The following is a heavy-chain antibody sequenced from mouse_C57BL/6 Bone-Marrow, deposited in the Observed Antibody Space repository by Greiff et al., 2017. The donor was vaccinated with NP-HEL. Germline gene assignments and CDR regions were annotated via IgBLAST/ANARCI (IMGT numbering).Heavy chain of an antibody. Sequence: QVQLQQSGAELAKPGASLKLSCKASGYTFTSYWMHWVKQRPGQGLEWIGYINPSSGYTKYNQKFKDKATLTADKSSSTAYMQLSSLTYEDSAVYYCARGETNWYFDVWGTGTTVTVSS. CDR3: ARGETNWYFDV. J-gene: IGHJ1*03. V-gene: IGHV1-7*01. CDR2: INPSSGYT. CDR1: GYTFTSYW.